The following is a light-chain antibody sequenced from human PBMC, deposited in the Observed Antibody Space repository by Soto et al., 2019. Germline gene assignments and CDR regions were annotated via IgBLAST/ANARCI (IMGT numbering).Light chain of an antibody. J-gene: IGKJ1*01. Sequence: DIPMTQSPSTLSASVGDRVTITCRASQNINGWLAWYQQKPGKAPKLLSYKVSRLESGVPSRFSGSGSQTEFTLTINSLQPDDFETYYCQQYNSYSSEAFGQGTKLEIK. CDR1: QNINGW. V-gene: IGKV1-5*03. CDR3: QQYNSYSSEA. CDR2: KVS.